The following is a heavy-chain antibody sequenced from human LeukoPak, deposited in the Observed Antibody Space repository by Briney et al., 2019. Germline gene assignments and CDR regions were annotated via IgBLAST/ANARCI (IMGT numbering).Heavy chain of an antibody. D-gene: IGHD7-27*01. CDR1: GDSVSGNSVA. CDR2: TYYGSKWYN. J-gene: IGHJ4*02. Sequence: SQTLSLTCAISGDSVSGNSVAWNWLRQSPSRGLEWLGSTYYGSKWYNEYAPSVKSRITINPDTSKNQFSLQLNSVTPEDTAVYYCARDENWAIDYWGQGTLVTVSS. V-gene: IGHV6-1*01. CDR3: ARDENWAIDY.